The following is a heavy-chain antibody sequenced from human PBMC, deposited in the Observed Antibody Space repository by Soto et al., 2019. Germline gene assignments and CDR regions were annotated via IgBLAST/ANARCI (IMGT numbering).Heavy chain of an antibody. CDR2: IWYDGSNK. D-gene: IGHD4-4*01. Sequence: QVQLVESGGGVVQPGRSLRLSCAASGFTFSSYGMHWVRQAPGKGLEWVAVIWYDGSNKYYADSVKGRFTISRDNSKNRLYLQMNSLRAEDTAVYYCARDKDYSNFAPDPIPYYYYGMDVWGQGTTVTVSS. CDR1: GFTFSSYG. J-gene: IGHJ6*02. V-gene: IGHV3-33*01. CDR3: ARDKDYSNFAPDPIPYYYYGMDV.